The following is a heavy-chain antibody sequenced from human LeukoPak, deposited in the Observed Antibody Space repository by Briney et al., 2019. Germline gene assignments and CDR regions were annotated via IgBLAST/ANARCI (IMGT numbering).Heavy chain of an antibody. J-gene: IGHJ4*02. V-gene: IGHV3-7*01. CDR1: GFTFSSYW. D-gene: IGHD3-22*01. CDR2: IKQDGSEK. Sequence: GGSLRLSCAASGFTFSSYWMSWVRQAPGKGLVWVANIKQDGSEKYYVDSVKGRFTISRDNAKNSLYLQMNSLRAEDTAVYYCARDYYDSSGYYLDYWGQGTLVTVSS. CDR3: ARDYYDSSGYYLDY.